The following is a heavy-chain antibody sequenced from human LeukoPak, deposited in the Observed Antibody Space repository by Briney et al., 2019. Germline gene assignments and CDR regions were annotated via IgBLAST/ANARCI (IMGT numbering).Heavy chain of an antibody. CDR2: IRYDGSNK. V-gene: IGHV3-30*02. Sequence: GGSLRLSCAASGFTFSSYGMHWVRQAPGKGLEWVAFIRYDGSNKYYADSVKGRFTISRDNSKNTLYLQMNSLRAEDTALYYCAKAPGWWAGIDYWGQGTLVTVSS. CDR3: AKAPGWWAGIDY. D-gene: IGHD2-15*01. CDR1: GFTFSSYG. J-gene: IGHJ4*02.